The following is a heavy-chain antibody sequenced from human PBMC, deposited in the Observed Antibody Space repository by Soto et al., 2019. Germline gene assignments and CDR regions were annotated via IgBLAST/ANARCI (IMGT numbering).Heavy chain of an antibody. CDR3: XXAXYXYXXSGLAY. CDR2: INIYSGDA. J-gene: IGHJ4*02. CDR1: GYTFTSYG. D-gene: IGHD3-22*01. Sequence: QVRLEQSGPEVKKTGASVKVSCKASGYTFTSYGISWVRXAXGXGXXWMGWINIYSGDANYAQSFQDRVTMTRDTXXXXXXXXXXXXXXXXXXXXXXXXAXYXYXXSGLAYWGQGTLVTVSS. V-gene: IGHV1-18*01.